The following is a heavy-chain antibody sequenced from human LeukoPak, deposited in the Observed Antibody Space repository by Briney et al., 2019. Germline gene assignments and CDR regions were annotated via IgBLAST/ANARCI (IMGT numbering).Heavy chain of an antibody. CDR2: IYFTGRT. Sequence: SSETLSLMCTVSGDSVSHSVYYWGWIRQAPLKGLEWIGSIYFTGRTDYNSSLKSRVTISVDTSQNQFSLRLTSVTAADTAMYFCARHLRYSGPDHWGQGTLVTVSS. CDR1: GDSVSHSVYY. J-gene: IGHJ4*02. D-gene: IGHD5-12*01. V-gene: IGHV4-39*01. CDR3: ARHLRYSGPDH.